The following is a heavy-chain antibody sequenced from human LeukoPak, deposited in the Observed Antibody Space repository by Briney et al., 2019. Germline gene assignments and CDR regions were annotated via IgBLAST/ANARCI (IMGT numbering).Heavy chain of an antibody. Sequence: SETLSLTCTVSGGSISSSGYYWGWIRQPPGKGLEWIGSIYYSGSTYYNPSLKSRVTISVDTSKNQFSLKLSSVTAADTAVYYCARDFDHPLSTSFNWFDPWGQGTLVTVSS. CDR3: ARDFDHPLSTSFNWFDP. CDR1: GGSISSSGYY. CDR2: IYYSGST. J-gene: IGHJ5*02. D-gene: IGHD2-2*01. V-gene: IGHV4-39*07.